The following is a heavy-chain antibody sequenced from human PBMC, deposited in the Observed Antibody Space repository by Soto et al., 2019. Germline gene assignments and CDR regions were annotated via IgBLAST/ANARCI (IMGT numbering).Heavy chain of an antibody. J-gene: IGHJ5*02. CDR2: ISTHNGNT. D-gene: IGHD2-2*01. CDR1: GYTFTNYG. V-gene: IGHV1-18*01. CDR3: ARDLDCSDTGCYAAWFDP. Sequence: QVQLVQSGAEVKKPGASMKVSCKASGYTFTNYGITWVRQAPGQGLEWMGWISTHNGNTKYAQNLQGRVTMTTDTSTTTAYMDLRSLRFDDTAVYYCARDLDCSDTGCYAAWFDPWGQGTLVTVSS.